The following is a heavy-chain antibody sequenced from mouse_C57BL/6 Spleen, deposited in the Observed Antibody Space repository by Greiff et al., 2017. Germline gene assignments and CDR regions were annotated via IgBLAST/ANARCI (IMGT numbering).Heavy chain of an antibody. J-gene: IGHJ2*01. D-gene: IGHD2-3*01. V-gene: IGHV1-64*01. Sequence: QVQLQQPGAELVKPGASVKLSCKASGYTFTSYWMHWVKQRPGQGLEWIGMIHPNSGSTNYNEKFKSKATLTVDKSSSTAYMQLSSLTSEDSAVYYCARSLIYDGDYPDCWGQGTTLTVSS. CDR2: IHPNSGST. CDR1: GYTFTSYW. CDR3: ARSLIYDGDYPDC.